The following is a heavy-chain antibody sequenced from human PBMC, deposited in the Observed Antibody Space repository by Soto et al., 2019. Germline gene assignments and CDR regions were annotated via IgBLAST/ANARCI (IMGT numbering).Heavy chain of an antibody. J-gene: IGHJ4*02. Sequence: ASVKVSCKDSGGTSRNYVISWVRQAPGQRLEWMGWINAGNGNTKYSQKFQGRVTITRDTSASTAYMELSSLRSEDTAVYYCARAVAVAADFDYWGQGTLVTVSS. CDR1: GGTSRNYV. CDR3: ARAVAVAADFDY. V-gene: IGHV1-3*01. CDR2: INAGNGNT. D-gene: IGHD6-19*01.